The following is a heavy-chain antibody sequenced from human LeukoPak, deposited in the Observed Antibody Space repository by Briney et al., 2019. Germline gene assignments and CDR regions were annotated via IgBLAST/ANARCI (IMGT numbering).Heavy chain of an antibody. CDR2: IYHISNT. CDR3: ARTQSQSGSYRYYFGY. CDR1: GASVGSAGYY. D-gene: IGHD1-26*01. Sequence: PSETPSLTCTVSGASVGSAGYYWSWIRQPPGGGLEWIGYIYHISNTNYNPSLKSRVTMSVDPSKNQFSLKLNSVTAADTAVYYCARTQSQSGSYRYYFGYWGQGTLVAVSS. J-gene: IGHJ4*02. V-gene: IGHV4-61*08.